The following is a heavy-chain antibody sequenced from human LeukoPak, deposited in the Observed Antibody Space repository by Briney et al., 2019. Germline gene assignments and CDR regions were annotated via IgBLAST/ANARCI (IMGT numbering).Heavy chain of an antibody. J-gene: IGHJ1*01. V-gene: IGHV4-34*01. D-gene: IGHD2-21*01. Sequence: PSETLSLTCAVYGGSLDIYYWMCVRQPPGKGLQWIGEITYRRSADYNPSLKNRVTISIDASLRQISLKLTSVTAADTAVYYCAGYGGDWNFDYWGQGGQGTLVTVSS. CDR1: GGSLDIYY. CDR3: AGYGGDWNFDYWGQ. CDR2: ITYRRSA.